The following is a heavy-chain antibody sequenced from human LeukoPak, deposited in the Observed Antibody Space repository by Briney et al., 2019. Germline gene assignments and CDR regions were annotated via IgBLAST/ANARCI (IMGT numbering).Heavy chain of an antibody. Sequence: GGSLRLSCAASGFTFSSYAMSWVRQAPGKGLEWVANIKQDGSEKYYVDSVKGRFTISRDNAKNSLYLQMNSLRAEDTAVYYCAKDQQLEPFDYWGQGTLVTVSS. CDR1: GFTFSSYA. J-gene: IGHJ4*02. D-gene: IGHD1-1*01. CDR2: IKQDGSEK. CDR3: AKDQQLEPFDY. V-gene: IGHV3-7*01.